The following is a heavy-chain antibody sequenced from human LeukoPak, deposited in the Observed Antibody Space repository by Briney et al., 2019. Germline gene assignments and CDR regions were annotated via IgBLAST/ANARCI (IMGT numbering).Heavy chain of an antibody. J-gene: IGHJ4*02. Sequence: NTSETLSLTCTVSGGSISSGSYYWSWIRQPAGKGLEWIGHIQTTGITDYNPSLESRVTISVDTSKNQFSLKLTSVTAADTAVYYCTKGRGIWGQGTLVTVSS. CDR3: TKGRGI. D-gene: IGHD3-10*01. V-gene: IGHV4-61*09. CDR2: IQTTGIT. CDR1: GGSISSGSYY.